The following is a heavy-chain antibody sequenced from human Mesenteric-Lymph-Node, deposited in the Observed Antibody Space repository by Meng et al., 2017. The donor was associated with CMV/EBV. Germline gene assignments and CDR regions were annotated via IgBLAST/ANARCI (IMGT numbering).Heavy chain of an antibody. V-gene: IGHV4-34*01. Sequence: QWRTGLFNPLETLAVSCPVYGWSFNGYYWNWIRQSPEKGLEWIGEINHSGSTTYNPSFTSRIIISVDTSTNQISLNMSSVTAADTAVYYCARGSSYDILTGYFDYWGQGALVTVSS. CDR1: GWSFNGYY. CDR2: INHSGST. CDR3: ARGSSYDILTGYFDY. D-gene: IGHD3-9*01. J-gene: IGHJ4*02.